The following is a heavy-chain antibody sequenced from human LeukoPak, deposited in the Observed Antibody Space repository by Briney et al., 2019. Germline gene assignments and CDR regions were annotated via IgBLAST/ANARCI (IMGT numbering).Heavy chain of an antibody. CDR3: ARLGYSSSWYYYYYMDV. J-gene: IGHJ6*03. CDR2: INHSGST. V-gene: IGHV4-34*01. CDR1: GGPLSGYY. Sequence: SETLSLTCAVYGGPLSGYYWSWIRQPPGKGLEWIGEINHSGSTNYNPSLKSRVTISVDTSKNQFSLKLSSVTAADTAVYYCARLGYSSSWYYYYYMDVWGKGTTVTVSS. D-gene: IGHD6-13*01.